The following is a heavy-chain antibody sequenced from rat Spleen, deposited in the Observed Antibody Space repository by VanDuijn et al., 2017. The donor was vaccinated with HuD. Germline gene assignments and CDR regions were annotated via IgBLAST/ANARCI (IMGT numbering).Heavy chain of an antibody. V-gene: IGHV5-31*01. Sequence: EVQLVESGGGLVQPGRSLKLSCVASGITFNNFWMSWIRQAPGKGLEWVASISNTGGSIYYPDSVKGRFTISRDNAKSTLYLQMDSLRSEDTATYYCARETNYYFDYWGQGVMVTVSS. CDR1: GITFNNFW. CDR2: ISNTGGSI. CDR3: ARETNYYFDY. J-gene: IGHJ2*01.